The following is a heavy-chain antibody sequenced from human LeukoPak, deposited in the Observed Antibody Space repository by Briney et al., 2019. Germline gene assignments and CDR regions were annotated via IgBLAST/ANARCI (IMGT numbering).Heavy chain of an antibody. CDR1: GYTFTNYG. D-gene: IGHD3-3*01. V-gene: IGHV1-18*01. CDR3: ARDRLSGGGDY. Sequence: ASVKVSCKASGYTFTNYGISWVPPAPGQGLEWMGWISAYNGNTNYAQKLQGRVTMTTDTSPSKAYMDLKSLRSDDTAVYYCARDRLSGGGDYWGQGTLVTVSS. CDR2: ISAYNGNT. J-gene: IGHJ4*02.